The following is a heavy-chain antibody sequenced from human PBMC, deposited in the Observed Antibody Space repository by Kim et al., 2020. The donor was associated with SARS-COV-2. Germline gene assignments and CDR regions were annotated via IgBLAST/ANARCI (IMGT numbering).Heavy chain of an antibody. Sequence: ASVKVSCKASGYTFTSYYMHWVRQAPGQGLEWMGIINPSGGSTSYAQKFQGRVTMTRDTSTSTVYMELSSLRSEDTAVYYCARSYPGNRDGYHSDPYYYYDFGMVVWGQGTTVTVA. V-gene: IGHV1-46*01. D-gene: IGHD5-12*01. J-gene: IGHJ6*02. CDR3: ARSYPGNRDGYHSDPYYYYDFGMVV. CDR2: INPSGGST. CDR1: GYTFTSYY.